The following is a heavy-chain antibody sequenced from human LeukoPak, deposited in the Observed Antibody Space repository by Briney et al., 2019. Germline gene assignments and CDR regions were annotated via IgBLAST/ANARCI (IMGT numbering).Heavy chain of an antibody. CDR3: ARARGPYGSGSYQYFDY. V-gene: IGHV4-34*01. CDR2: INHSGST. CDR1: GGSFSGYY. J-gene: IGHJ4*02. D-gene: IGHD3-10*01. Sequence: PSETLSLTCAVYGGSFSGYYWSWIRQPPGKGLEWIGEINHSGSTNYNPSLKSRVTISVGTSKNQFSLKLSSVTAADTAVYYCARARGPYGSGSYQYFDYWGRGTLVTVSS.